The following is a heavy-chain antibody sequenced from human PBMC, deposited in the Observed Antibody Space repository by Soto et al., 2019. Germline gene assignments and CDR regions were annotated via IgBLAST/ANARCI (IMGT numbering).Heavy chain of an antibody. D-gene: IGHD3-10*01. Sequence: GGSLRLSCAASGFTFSSYAMSWVRQTPGKGLEWVSAISGSGGSTYYADSVKGRFTISRDNSKNTLYLQMNSLRAEDTAVYYCAKGLTFVRGKNPNWFDPWGQGTLVTVSS. CDR3: AKGLTFVRGKNPNWFDP. CDR1: GFTFSSYA. CDR2: ISGSGGST. J-gene: IGHJ5*02. V-gene: IGHV3-23*01.